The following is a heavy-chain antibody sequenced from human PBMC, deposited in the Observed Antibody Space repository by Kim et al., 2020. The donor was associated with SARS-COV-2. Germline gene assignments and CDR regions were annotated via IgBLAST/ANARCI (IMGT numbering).Heavy chain of an antibody. D-gene: IGHD5-12*01. CDR2: T. J-gene: IGHJ6*02. V-gene: IGHV3-23*01. CDR3: AKVSGYDPGNV. Sequence: TYYADSVKGRFTISRDNSKNTLYLQMNSLRAEDTAVYYCAKVSGYDPGNVWGQETTVTVSS.